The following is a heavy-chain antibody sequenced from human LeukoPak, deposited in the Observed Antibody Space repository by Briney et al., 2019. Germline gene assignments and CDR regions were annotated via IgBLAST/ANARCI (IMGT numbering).Heavy chain of an antibody. CDR2: IYEGGGR. D-gene: IGHD5-18*01. V-gene: IGHV3-53*01. CDR1: GFTFSSYW. Sequence: GGSLRLSRAASGFTFSSYWMSWVRQAPGKGLEWVSVIYEGGGRYYGDSVKGRFTISKDNFENTVYLQMNSLRADDTAVYYCARVDTVSGILVWGQGTLVTVSS. J-gene: IGHJ4*02. CDR3: ARVDTVSGILV.